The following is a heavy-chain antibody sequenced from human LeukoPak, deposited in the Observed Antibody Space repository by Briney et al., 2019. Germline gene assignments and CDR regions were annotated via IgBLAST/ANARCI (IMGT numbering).Heavy chain of an antibody. CDR2: IKQDGSQK. V-gene: IGHV3-7*01. Sequence: GGSLRLSCAASGFSFSSYFMSWVRQAPGKGLEWVANIKQDGSQKYYVDSVKGRFTISRDNAKNSLYLQMNSLRGEDTAVYYCAREIIAAGGEDYWGQGTLVTVSS. CDR3: AREIIAAGGEDY. D-gene: IGHD6-25*01. CDR1: GFSFSSYF. J-gene: IGHJ4*02.